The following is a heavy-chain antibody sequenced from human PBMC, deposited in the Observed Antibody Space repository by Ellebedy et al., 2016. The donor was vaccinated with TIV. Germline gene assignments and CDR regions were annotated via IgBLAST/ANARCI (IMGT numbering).Heavy chain of an antibody. CDR2: VNPISGNT. J-gene: IGHJ4*02. V-gene: IGHV1-8*01. CDR1: GYTFTNYD. D-gene: IGHD2-21*02. Sequence: VSVKVSCKASGYTFTNYDINWVRQATGQGLEWMGWVNPISGNTGYAPKFRGRVTMTMNTSISTASMELSSLRSEDTAVYYCARVPGHGDFKIDYWGQGTLVTVSS. CDR3: ARVPGHGDFKIDY.